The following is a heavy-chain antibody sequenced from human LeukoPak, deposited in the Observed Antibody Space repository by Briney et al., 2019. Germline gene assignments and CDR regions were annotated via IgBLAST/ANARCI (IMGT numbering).Heavy chain of an antibody. J-gene: IGHJ6*04. CDR3: AELDITMIGGV. D-gene: IGHD3-10*02. CDR2: ISSSGSTI. V-gene: IGHV3-48*03. Sequence: PGGSLRLSSAASGFTFSSYEMNWVRQAPGKGLEWVSYISSSGSTIYYADSVKGRFTISRDNAKNSLYLQMNSLRAEDTAVYYCAELDITMIGGVWGKGTTVTISS. CDR1: GFTFSSYE.